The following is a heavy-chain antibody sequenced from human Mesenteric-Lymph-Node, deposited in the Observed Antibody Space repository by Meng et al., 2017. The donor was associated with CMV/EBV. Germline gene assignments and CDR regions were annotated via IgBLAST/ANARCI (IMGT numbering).Heavy chain of an antibody. D-gene: IGHD3-22*01. CDR1: GFTFSSYA. V-gene: IGHV3-23*01. CDR2: ISGSGGST. Sequence: GESLKISCAASGFTFSSYAMSWVRQAPGKGLEWVSAISGSGGSTYYADSVKGRFTISRDNARNSLYLQMNSLRAEDTAVYFCATYYGNSGPIDYWGQGTLVTVSS. J-gene: IGHJ4*02. CDR3: ATYYGNSGPIDY.